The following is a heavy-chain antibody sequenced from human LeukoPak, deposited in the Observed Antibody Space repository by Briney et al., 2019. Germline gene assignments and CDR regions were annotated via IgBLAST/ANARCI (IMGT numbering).Heavy chain of an antibody. V-gene: IGHV3-9*01. D-gene: IGHD5-18*01. CDR1: GFTFDDYA. J-gene: IGHJ6*03. CDR2: ISWNSGSI. Sequence: PGGSLRLSCAASGFTFDDYAMHWVRQAPGKGLEWVSGISWNSGSIGYADSVKGRFTISRDNAKNSLYLQMNSLRAEDTAVYYCARGGKRGYSYGYTPPGLYYYMDVWGKGTTVTVSS. CDR3: ARGGKRGYSYGYTPPGLYYYMDV.